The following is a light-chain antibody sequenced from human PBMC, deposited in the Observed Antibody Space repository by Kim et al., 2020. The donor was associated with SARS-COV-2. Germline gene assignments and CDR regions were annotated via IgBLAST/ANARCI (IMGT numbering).Light chain of an antibody. CDR3: QQYHNWPPVT. CDR1: QSISNN. J-gene: IGKJ4*01. Sequence: SPGERATLSCRASQSISNNLAWYQQKPGQAPRLLIYGASTRATGIPARFSGSGSGTEFTLTITSLQSEDFAVYYCQQYHNWPPVTFGGGTKVDIK. V-gene: IGKV3-15*01. CDR2: GAS.